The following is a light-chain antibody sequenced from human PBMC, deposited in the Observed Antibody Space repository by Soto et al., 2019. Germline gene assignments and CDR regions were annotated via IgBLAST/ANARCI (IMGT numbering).Light chain of an antibody. Sequence: DIQLTQSPSFLSASVGDRVTITCRASQGISSYLAWYQQKPGKAHKLLIYAASTLQSGVPPRFSGSGSGTEFTLTISSLQPEDFATYYCQQLNSYPQFTFGPGTKVDIK. CDR1: QGISSY. J-gene: IGKJ3*01. CDR3: QQLNSYPQFT. CDR2: AAS. V-gene: IGKV1-9*01.